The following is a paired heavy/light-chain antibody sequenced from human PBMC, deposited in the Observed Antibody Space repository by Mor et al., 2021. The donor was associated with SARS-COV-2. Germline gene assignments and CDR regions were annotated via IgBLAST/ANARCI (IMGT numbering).Heavy chain of an antibody. Sequence: QVQLQQSGPGLVKPSQTLSLTCAISGDSVSSNSAAWNWIRQSPSRGLEWLGRTYYRSNWYNDYVVSVRGRIAVNPDTSKNQFSLHLNFVTPEDTAVYYCAREVAGTYSFDFWGQGTLVTVSS. V-gene: IGHV6-1*01. CDR1: GDSVSSNSAA. J-gene: IGHJ4*02. CDR2: TYYRSNWYN. CDR3: AREVAGTYSFDF. D-gene: IGHD6-13*01.
Light chain of an antibody. CDR2: EDT. CDR1: SSDVGSYIS. CDR3: CSYAGSHTWV. J-gene: IGLJ3*02. V-gene: IGLV2-23*01. Sequence: QSALTQPASVSGSPGQSITISCTGSSSDVGSYISVSWYQQHPGKAPKVMIYEDTKRPSGVSDRFSGYKSGNTASLTISGLQAEDEADYYCCSYAGSHTWVFGGGTKLTVL.